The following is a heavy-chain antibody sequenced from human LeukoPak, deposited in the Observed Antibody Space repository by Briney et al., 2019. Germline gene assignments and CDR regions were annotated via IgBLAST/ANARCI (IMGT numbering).Heavy chain of an antibody. D-gene: IGHD2-15*01. CDR1: GFTFSSYS. CDR2: ISSSSSYI. CDR3: ARAPRQLGYCSGGSCYLFDY. V-gene: IGHV3-21*01. Sequence: PGGSLRLSCAASGFTFSSYSMNWVRQAPGKGLEWVSSISSSSSYIYYADSVKGRFTISRDNAKNSLYLQMNSLRAEDTAVYYCARAPRQLGYCSGGSCYLFDYWGQGTLVTVSS. J-gene: IGHJ4*02.